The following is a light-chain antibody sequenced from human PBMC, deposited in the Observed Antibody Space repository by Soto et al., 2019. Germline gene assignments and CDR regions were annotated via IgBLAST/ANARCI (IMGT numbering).Light chain of an antibody. CDR3: QQYGSSPRVT. V-gene: IGKV3-20*01. CDR1: QSVSSSY. Sequence: IVLTQSPGTLSLSPGARATLSCRASQSVSSSYIAWYQQKPGQAPRLLIYSASTRATGIPDRFSGSGSGTDFSLTISRLEPEDFAVYYCQQYGSSPRVTFGQGTRLEIK. J-gene: IGKJ5*01. CDR2: SAS.